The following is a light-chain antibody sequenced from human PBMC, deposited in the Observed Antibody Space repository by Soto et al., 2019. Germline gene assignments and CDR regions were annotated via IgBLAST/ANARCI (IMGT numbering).Light chain of an antibody. CDR3: QQYNLPLT. Sequence: EIVMTQSPATLSVSPGERATLSCRASQSVSSNLAWYQQKPGQAPRLLIYGASTRATGIPARFSGSGSGTEFTLTISSLQSEDFAAYYCQQYNLPLTFGGGTKVEIK. CDR2: GAS. V-gene: IGKV3-15*01. J-gene: IGKJ4*01. CDR1: QSVSSN.